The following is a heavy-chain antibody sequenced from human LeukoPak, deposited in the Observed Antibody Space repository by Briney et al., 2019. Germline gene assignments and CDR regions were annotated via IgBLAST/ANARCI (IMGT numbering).Heavy chain of an antibody. CDR1: GFTVSNNY. CDR3: ARESSSGYYLAF. D-gene: IGHD3-22*01. Sequence: GGSLRLSCAASGFTVSNNYMSWVRQAAGKGLEWVSVIYSGGRTYYADSVKGRFTISRDNSKNTLYLQMNSLRDEDAAVYYCARESSSGYYLAFWGQGTLVTVSS. J-gene: IGHJ4*02. V-gene: IGHV3-66*01. CDR2: IYSGGRT.